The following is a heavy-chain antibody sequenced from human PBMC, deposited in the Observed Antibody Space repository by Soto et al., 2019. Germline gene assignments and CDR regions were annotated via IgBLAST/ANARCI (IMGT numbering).Heavy chain of an antibody. J-gene: IGHJ4*02. CDR3: VRRVSGNYDY. V-gene: IGHV3-64*01. Sequence: EVQLAESGGGMVQPGGSLRLSCVASGFTFSSYDMHWVRQAPGKGLEYVSSISINGGTTYYGNSVKGRFTISRDNSKNTLDLPMGSLRAEDMAVYYCVRRVSGNYDYWGQGTLVTVSS. CDR2: ISINGGTT. CDR1: GFTFSSYD. D-gene: IGHD1-7*01.